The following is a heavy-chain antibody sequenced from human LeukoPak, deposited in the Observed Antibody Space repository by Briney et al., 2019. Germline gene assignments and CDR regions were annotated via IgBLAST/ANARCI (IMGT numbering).Heavy chain of an antibody. CDR1: GFTVSSNY. CDR3: ARYGTPRGTVTLAFDY. Sequence: GGSLRLSCAASGFTVSSNYMSWVRQAPGKGLEWVSVIYSGGSTYYPDSVKGRFTISRDNSKNTLYLQMNSLRAEDTAVYYCARYGTPRGTVTLAFDYWGQGTLVTVSS. V-gene: IGHV3-66*02. CDR2: IYSGGST. D-gene: IGHD4-11*01. J-gene: IGHJ4*02.